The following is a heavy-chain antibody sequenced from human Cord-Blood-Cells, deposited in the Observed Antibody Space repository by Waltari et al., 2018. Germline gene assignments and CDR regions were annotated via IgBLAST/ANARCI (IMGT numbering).Heavy chain of an antibody. CDR3: ARGPLYYYDSSGYK. Sequence: QVQLVQSGAEVKKPGASVKVSCKASGYTFTSYDINWVRQATGQGIEWMGWMNPNSGNTGYAQKFQGRVTMTRNTSISTAYMELSSLRSEDTAVYYCARGPLYYYDSSGYKWGQGTLVTVSS. CDR1: GYTFTSYD. V-gene: IGHV1-8*01. J-gene: IGHJ4*02. CDR2: MNPNSGNT. D-gene: IGHD3-22*01.